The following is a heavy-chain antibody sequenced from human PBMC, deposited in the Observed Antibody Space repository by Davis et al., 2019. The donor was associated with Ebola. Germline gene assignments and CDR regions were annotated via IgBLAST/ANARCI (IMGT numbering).Heavy chain of an antibody. CDR3: AHRLDYLYYFDY. V-gene: IGHV2-5*01. Sequence: SGPTLVKPTQTLTLTCTFSGFSLSTSGVGVAWIRQPPRKALEWLAVIYWNDDKLYNPSLKRRLTITKDTSKNQVVLTMTNMDPVDTATYYCAHRLDYLYYFDYWGQGTLVTVSS. J-gene: IGHJ4*02. D-gene: IGHD4-11*01. CDR2: IYWNDDK. CDR1: GFSLSTSGVG.